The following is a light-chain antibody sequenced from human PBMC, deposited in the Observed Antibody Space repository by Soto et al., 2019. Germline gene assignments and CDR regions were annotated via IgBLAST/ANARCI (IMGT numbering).Light chain of an antibody. J-gene: IGLJ2*01. V-gene: IGLV4-69*01. CDR2: LNSDGSH. CDR1: SGHSSYA. Sequence: QSVLTQSPSASASLGASVKLTCTLSSGHSSYAIAWHQQQPEKGPRYLMKLNSDGSHSKGDGIPDRFSGSSSGAERYLTISSLQSEDEADYYCQTWGTGAVYVVFGGGTKLTVL. CDR3: QTWGTGAVYVV.